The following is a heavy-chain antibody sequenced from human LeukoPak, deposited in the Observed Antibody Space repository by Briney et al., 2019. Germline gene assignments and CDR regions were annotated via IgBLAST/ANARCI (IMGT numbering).Heavy chain of an antibody. J-gene: IGHJ6*02. D-gene: IGHD6-13*01. Sequence: SETLSLTCTVSGGSISSGGYYWSWIRQHPGKGLEWIGYIYYSGSTYYNPSLKSRVTISVDTSKNQFSLKLSSVTAADTAVYYCARDQGAAAGPIYGMDVWGQGTTVTVFS. CDR3: ARDQGAAAGPIYGMDV. CDR2: IYYSGST. CDR1: GGSISSGGYY. V-gene: IGHV4-31*03.